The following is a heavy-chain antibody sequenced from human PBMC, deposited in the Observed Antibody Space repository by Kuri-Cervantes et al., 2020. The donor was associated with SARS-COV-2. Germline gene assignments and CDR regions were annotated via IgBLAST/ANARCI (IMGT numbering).Heavy chain of an antibody. D-gene: IGHD3-16*01. J-gene: IGHJ4*02. CDR2: ISGSGGST. CDR3: ARELSPGGSHLDY. V-gene: IGHV3-23*01. CDR1: GFTFSSYA. Sequence: GESLKISCAASGFTFSSYAMSWVRQAPGKGLEWVSAISGSGGSTYYADSVKGRFTISRDNSKNTLYLQMNSLRAEDTAVYYCARELSPGGSHLDYWGQGTLVTVSS.